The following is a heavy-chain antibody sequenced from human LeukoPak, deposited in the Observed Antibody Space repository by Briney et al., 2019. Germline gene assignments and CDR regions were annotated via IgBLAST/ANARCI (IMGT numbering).Heavy chain of an antibody. CDR3: ARYGIKGCSTTNCYTSYFYYGMDV. D-gene: IGHD2-2*02. CDR1: GSGFMYYW. V-gene: IGHV5-51*01. J-gene: IGHJ6*02. Sequence: GAALQISCKGAGSGFMYYWIGWGRPLPGKGAGWRWFIFHHDSNTKYSPSCQGQVTISVDKSISTAYVQWSSLKASDTAKYYCARYGIKGCSTTNCYTSYFYYGMDVWGQGTTVTVSS. CDR2: IFHHDSNT.